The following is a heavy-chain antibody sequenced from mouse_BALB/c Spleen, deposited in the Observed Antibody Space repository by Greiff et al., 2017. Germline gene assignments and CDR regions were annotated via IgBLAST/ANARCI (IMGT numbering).Heavy chain of an antibody. V-gene: IGHV1-80*01. CDR2: IYPGDGDT. CDR3: ARGILYYFDY. J-gene: IGHJ2*01. Sequence: QVQLKESGAELVRPGSSVKISCKASGYAFSSYWMNWVKQRPGQGLEWIGQIYPGDGDTNYNGKFKGKATLTAVKSSSTAYMQLSSLTSEDSAVYFCARGILYYFDYWGQGTTLTVSS. CDR1: GYAFSSYW.